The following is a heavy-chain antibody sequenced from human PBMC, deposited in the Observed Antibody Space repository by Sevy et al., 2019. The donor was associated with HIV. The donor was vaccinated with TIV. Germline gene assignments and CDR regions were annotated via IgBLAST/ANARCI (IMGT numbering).Heavy chain of an antibody. D-gene: IGHD3-16*01. CDR3: ARVEGGSLNFDY. Sequence: SETLSLTCTVSGGSISSYYWSWIRQPPGKGLGWIGYIYYSGSTNYNPSLKSRVTISVDTSKNQFSLKLSSVTAADTAVYYCARVEGGSLNFDYWGQGTLVTVSS. V-gene: IGHV4-59*01. CDR1: GGSISSYY. J-gene: IGHJ4*02. CDR2: IYYSGST.